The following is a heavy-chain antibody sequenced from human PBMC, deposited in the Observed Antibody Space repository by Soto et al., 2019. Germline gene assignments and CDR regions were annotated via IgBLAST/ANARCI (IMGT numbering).Heavy chain of an antibody. CDR1: GYTFTTYG. CDR3: ARDGERDTGLNFYYYLHGMDA. Sequence: QVQLVQSGGEVRKPGASVKVSCKASGYTFTTYGISWVRQAPGQGLEWMGGISPYNGTTKYAEKLQSAMTMTTETATSRAYMDLRSLRSDDTAVYYCARDGERDTGLNFYYYLHGMDAWGQGTRVTVSS. CDR2: ISPYNGTT. J-gene: IGHJ6*02. V-gene: IGHV1-18*04. D-gene: IGHD1-1*01.